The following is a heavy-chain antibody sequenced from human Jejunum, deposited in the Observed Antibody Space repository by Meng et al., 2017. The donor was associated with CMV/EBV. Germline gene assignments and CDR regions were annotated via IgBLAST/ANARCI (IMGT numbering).Heavy chain of an antibody. V-gene: IGHV4-4*02. CDR2: IYHSRRT. J-gene: IGHJ4*02. Sequence: QGQRQESGPGLVRPTGALSLTCAVPRGSMSSTKCWSWVRQPPGEGLKWIGEIYHSRRTDYNPSLKSRVSISVDKPKNQFSLKLSSVTAADTAVYYCARADKVRFDYWGQGTLVTVSS. CDR1: RGSMSSTKC. CDR3: ARADKVRFDY.